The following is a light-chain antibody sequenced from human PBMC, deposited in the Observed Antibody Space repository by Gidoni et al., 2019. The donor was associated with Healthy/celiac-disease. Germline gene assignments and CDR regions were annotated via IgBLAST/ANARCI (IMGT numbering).Light chain of an antibody. J-gene: IGLJ2*01. Sequence: SALTQPRPVSGSPGQSVTISCTGTSTDVGGYNYVSWYQQHPSKAPNLMIYNVSTRPSGVADRFAGSKSGNAASLTSSGLQAEDEADYCCCSYAGSYTRVFGGGTKLTVL. V-gene: IGLV2-11*01. CDR2: NVS. CDR1: STDVGGYNY. CDR3: CSYAGSYTRV.